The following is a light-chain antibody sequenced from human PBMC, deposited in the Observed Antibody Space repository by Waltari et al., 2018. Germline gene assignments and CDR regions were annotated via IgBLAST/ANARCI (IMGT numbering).Light chain of an antibody. CDR1: QSISNY. CDR3: QQLDTFPRS. J-gene: IGKJ4*01. CDR2: DAS. Sequence: DFQLTQSPSFLSSSVGDSVTFTCRASQSISNYLAWYQQRPGGAPKLLIYDASTLEGGVPSRFSGSGSGTEFTLTISSLQPEDFASYYCQQLDTFPRSFGGGTRLQIK. V-gene: IGKV1-9*01.